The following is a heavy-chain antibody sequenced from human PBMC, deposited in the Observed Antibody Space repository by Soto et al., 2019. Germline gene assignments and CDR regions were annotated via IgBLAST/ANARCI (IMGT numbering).Heavy chain of an antibody. V-gene: IGHV3-30*18. CDR2: ISYDGSNK. Sequence: GGSLILSCAASGFTFSSYGMHWVRQAPGKGLEWVAVISYDGSNKYYADSVKGRFTISRDNSKNTLYLQMNSLRAEDTAVYYCAKDKFYYYYGMDVWGQGTTVTVSS. J-gene: IGHJ6*02. CDR1: GFTFSSYG. CDR3: AKDKFYYYYGMDV.